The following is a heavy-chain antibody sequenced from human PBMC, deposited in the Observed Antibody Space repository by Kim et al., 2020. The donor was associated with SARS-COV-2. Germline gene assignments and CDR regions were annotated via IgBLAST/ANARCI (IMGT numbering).Heavy chain of an antibody. V-gene: IGHV5-10-1*01. J-gene: IGHJ6*02. CDR3: ARLDYGDSLYYYYGMDV. CDR1: GYSFTSYW. CDR2: IDPSDSYT. D-gene: IGHD4-17*01. Sequence: GESLKISCKGSGYSFTSYWISWVRQMPGKGLEWMGRIDPSDSYTNYSPSFQGHVTISADKSISTAYLQWSSLKASDTAMYYCARLDYGDSLYYYYGMDVWGQGTTVTVSS.